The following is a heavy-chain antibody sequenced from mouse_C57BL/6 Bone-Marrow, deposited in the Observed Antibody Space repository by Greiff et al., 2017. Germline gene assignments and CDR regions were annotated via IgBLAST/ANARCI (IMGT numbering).Heavy chain of an antibody. CDR2: INPSSGGT. CDR3: ARRVLNDGSPFAY. J-gene: IGHJ3*01. V-gene: IGHV1-53*01. CDR1: GYTFTSYW. Sequence: QVQLQQPGTELVKPGASVKLSCKASGYTFTSYWMHWVKQRPGQGLEWIGNINPSSGGTNYNEKFKSQATLTVDKSSSTAYMQLSSLTSEDSAVYYGARRVLNDGSPFAYWGQGTLVTVSA. D-gene: IGHD1-1*01.